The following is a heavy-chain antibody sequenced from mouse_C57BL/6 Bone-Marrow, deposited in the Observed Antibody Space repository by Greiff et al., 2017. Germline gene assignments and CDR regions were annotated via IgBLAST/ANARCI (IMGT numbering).Heavy chain of an antibody. D-gene: IGHD1-1*01. Sequence: VQLQQSGAELVKPGASVKISCKASGYAFSSYWMNWVKQRPGQGLEWIGQIYPGDGDTNYNGKFKGKATLTADKSSSTAYMQLSSLTSEDSAVYFCARDGSSSWYFDVWGTGTTVTGSA. CDR2: IYPGDGDT. CDR1: GYAFSSYW. V-gene: IGHV1-80*01. CDR3: ARDGSSSWYFDV. J-gene: IGHJ1*03.